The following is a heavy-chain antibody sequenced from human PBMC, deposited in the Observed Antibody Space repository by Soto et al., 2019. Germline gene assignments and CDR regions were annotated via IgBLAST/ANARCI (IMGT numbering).Heavy chain of an antibody. CDR2: IYYSGST. CDR3: AAGTGYHYGIDV. D-gene: IGHD3-9*01. V-gene: IGHV4-30-4*01. Sequence: SETLSLTCTVSGGSISSGDYYWSWIRQPPGKGLEWIGYIYYSGSTYYNPSLKSRVTISVDTSKNQFSLKLSSVTAADTAVYYFAAGTGYHYGIDVWGQGTMVTVSS. CDR1: GGSISSGDYY. J-gene: IGHJ6*02.